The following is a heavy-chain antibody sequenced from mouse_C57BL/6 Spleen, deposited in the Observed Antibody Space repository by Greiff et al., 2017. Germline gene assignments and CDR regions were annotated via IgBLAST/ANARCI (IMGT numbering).Heavy chain of an antibody. CDR3: ARLYYGSTYGAY. CDR1: GYTFTSYW. J-gene: IGHJ3*01. Sequence: QVQLQQPGAELVKPGASVKMSCKASGYTFTSYWITWVKQRPGQGLEWIGDIYPGSGSTNYNEKFKSKATLTLDTSSSTAYMQLSSLTSEDSAVYYCARLYYGSTYGAYWGQGTLVTVSA. V-gene: IGHV1-55*01. CDR2: IYPGSGST. D-gene: IGHD1-1*01.